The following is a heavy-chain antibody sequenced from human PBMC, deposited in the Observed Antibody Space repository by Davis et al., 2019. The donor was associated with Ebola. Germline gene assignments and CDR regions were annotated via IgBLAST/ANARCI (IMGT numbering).Heavy chain of an antibody. CDR2: ISRSSSYI. CDR1: GFTFSSYS. Sequence: GESLKISCAASGFTFSSYSMNWVRQAPGKGLEWVSSISRSSSYIYYADSVKGRFTISRDNAKNSLYLQMNSLRAEDTAVYYCARDLSPHFIVVVPAAMDYWGQGTLVTVSS. D-gene: IGHD2-2*01. V-gene: IGHV3-21*04. CDR3: ARDLSPHFIVVVPAAMDY. J-gene: IGHJ4*02.